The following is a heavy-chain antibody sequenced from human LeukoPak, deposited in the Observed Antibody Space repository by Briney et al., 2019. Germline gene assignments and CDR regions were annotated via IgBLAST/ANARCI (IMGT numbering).Heavy chain of an antibody. V-gene: IGHV4-4*07. CDR1: GGSISSYY. CDR3: ARGTAAAGQETNYYMDV. J-gene: IGHJ6*03. Sequence: SETLSLTCTVSGGSISSYYWSWIRQPAGKGLEWIGRIYTSGSTNYNPSLKSRVPMSVDTSKNQFSLKLSSVTAADTAVYYCARGTAAAGQETNYYMDVWGKGTTVTVSS. D-gene: IGHD6-13*01. CDR2: IYTSGST.